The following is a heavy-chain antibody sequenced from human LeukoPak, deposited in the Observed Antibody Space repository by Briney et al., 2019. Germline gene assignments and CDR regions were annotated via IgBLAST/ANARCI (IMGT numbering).Heavy chain of an antibody. CDR3: ARSSRLVYYGMDV. D-gene: IGHD6-13*01. Sequence: SETLSLICTVSGGSISSNYWSWFRQPPGKGLEWIGYIYHSGSTYYNPSLKSRVTISVDRSKNQFSLKLSSVTAADTAVYYCARSSRLVYYGMDVWGQGTTVTVSS. J-gene: IGHJ6*02. CDR2: IYHSGST. CDR1: GGSISSNY. V-gene: IGHV4-59*12.